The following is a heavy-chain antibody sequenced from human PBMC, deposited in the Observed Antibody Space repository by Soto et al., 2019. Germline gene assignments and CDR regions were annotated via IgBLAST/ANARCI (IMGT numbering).Heavy chain of an antibody. CDR1: GGSISSSNW. D-gene: IGHD3-10*01. V-gene: IGHV4-4*02. CDR3: ARHSYQWFGELLSTGGYFDS. Sequence: SETLSLTCAVSGGSISSSNWWSWVRQPPGKGLEWIGEIYHSGSTNYNPSLKSRVTISLDTSKNHFSLKLNSVTAADTAVYYCARHSYQWFGELLSTGGYFDSWGQGTLVTVS. CDR2: IYHSGST. J-gene: IGHJ4*02.